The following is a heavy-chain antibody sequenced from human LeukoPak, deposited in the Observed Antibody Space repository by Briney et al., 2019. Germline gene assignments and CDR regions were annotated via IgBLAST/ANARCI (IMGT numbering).Heavy chain of an antibody. CDR3: ARMGAVAGIFRRASNWFDP. CDR2: IYYSGST. CDR1: GGSISSYY. D-gene: IGHD6-19*01. Sequence: SETLSLTCTVSGGSISSYYWGWIRQPPGKGLEWIGSIYYSGSTYYNPSLKSRVTISVDTSKNQFSLKLSSVTAADTAVYYCARMGAVAGIFRRASNWFDPWGQGTLVTVSS. J-gene: IGHJ5*02. V-gene: IGHV4-39*01.